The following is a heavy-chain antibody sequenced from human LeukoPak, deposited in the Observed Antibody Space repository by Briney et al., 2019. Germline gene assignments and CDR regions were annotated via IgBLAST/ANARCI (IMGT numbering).Heavy chain of an antibody. CDR3: ARHLYSYGKSYFDY. Sequence: PSETLSLTCTVSGGSISSYYWSWIRQPAGKGLEWIGRIYTSGSTNYNPSLKSRVTMSVDTSKNQFSLKLSSVTAADTAVYYCARHLYSYGKSYFDYWGQGTLVTVSS. D-gene: IGHD5-18*01. V-gene: IGHV4-4*07. CDR1: GGSISSYY. J-gene: IGHJ4*02. CDR2: IYTSGST.